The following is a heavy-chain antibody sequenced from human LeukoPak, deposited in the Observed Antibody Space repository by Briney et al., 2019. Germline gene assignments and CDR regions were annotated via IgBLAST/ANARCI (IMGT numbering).Heavy chain of an antibody. D-gene: IGHD4-23*01. CDR1: GGSISSYY. CDR3: ARSYSGGNAFDI. CDR2: IYYSGST. Sequence: SETLSLTCTVSGGSISSYYWSWIRQPPGNRLEWIGYIYYSGSTNYNPSLKSRVTISVDTSKNQFSLKLSSVTAADTAVYYCARSYSGGNAFDIWGQGTMVTVSS. J-gene: IGHJ3*02. V-gene: IGHV4-59*08.